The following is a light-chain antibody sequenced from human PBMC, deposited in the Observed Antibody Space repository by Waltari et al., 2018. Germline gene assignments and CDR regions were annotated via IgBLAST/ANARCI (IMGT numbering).Light chain of an antibody. J-gene: IGLJ2*01. CDR1: SSDVGSYDL. V-gene: IGLV2-23*02. Sequence: SALTQPASVSASPGQSLTISCTGSSSDVGSYDLLAWYQQHPGKAPHLLIYEVDKRPSGVSYRFSGSKSGNAASLTISGLQAEDEAHYFCSSYTYGGPWVFGGGTLLTVL. CDR2: EVD. CDR3: SSYTYGGPWV.